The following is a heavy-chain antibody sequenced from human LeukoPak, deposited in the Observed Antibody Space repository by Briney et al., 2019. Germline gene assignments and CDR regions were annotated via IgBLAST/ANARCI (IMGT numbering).Heavy chain of an antibody. CDR1: GFTFSYYG. D-gene: IGHD3-22*01. J-gene: IGHJ5*02. CDR2: IWHDGGKR. V-gene: IGHV3-33*01. CDR3: ARDADTSEFFSWLDL. Sequence: GGSLRLSCAESGFTFSYYGMQWVRQAPGKGLEWVALIWHDGGKRYYADSVKGRFTISRDNSKNTLYLQMTTLRAEDTAVYYCARDADTSEFFSWLDLWGQGTLVTVSS.